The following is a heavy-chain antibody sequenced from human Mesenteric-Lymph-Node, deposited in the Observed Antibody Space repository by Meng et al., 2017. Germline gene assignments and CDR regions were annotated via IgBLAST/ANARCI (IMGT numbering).Heavy chain of an antibody. CDR3: ARVPDDYDSSGSIPTDY. J-gene: IGHJ4*02. V-gene: IGHV3-69-1*02. D-gene: IGHD3-22*01. CDR2: SGRSGDT. CDR1: GFTFSSNY. Sequence: GESLKISCATSGFTFSSNYMSWVRRAPGKGLEWVSASGRSGDTYYADSVKGRFTISRDNAKNSLYLQMDRLRGEDTAVYYCARVPDDYDSSGSIPTDYWGQGTRVTVSS.